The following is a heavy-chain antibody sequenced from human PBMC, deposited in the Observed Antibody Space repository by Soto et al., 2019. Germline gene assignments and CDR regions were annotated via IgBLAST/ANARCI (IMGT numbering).Heavy chain of an antibody. D-gene: IGHD1-26*01. V-gene: IGHV4-4*07. CDR3: ARDMHAGFTHYFDP. J-gene: IGHJ5*02. CDR2: FYTTGRA. CDR1: GGSISSSY. Sequence: PSETLSLTCSVSGGSISSSYWNWIRQPAGKGLEWIGRFYTTGRASYNPSLKGRLTLSGDTSKNQFSLRLGSVTAADTAVYYCARDMHAGFTHYFDPWGQGTLVTVSS.